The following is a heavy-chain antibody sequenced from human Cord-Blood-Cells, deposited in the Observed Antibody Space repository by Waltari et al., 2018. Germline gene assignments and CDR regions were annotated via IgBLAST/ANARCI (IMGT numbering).Heavy chain of an antibody. CDR1: GYTFTSYA. V-gene: IGHV1-3*01. CDR2: INAGNGKT. CDR3: ARDVFHCTGGVCYYYYYGMDV. J-gene: IGHJ6*02. Sequence: QVQLVQSGAEVKKPGASVKVSCKASGYTFTSYAMHWVRQAPGQRLEWMGWINAGNGKTKYSQKFQGRVTITRDTSASTAYMELSSLRSEDTAVYYCARDVFHCTGGVCYYYYYGMDVWGQGTTVTVSS. D-gene: IGHD2-8*02.